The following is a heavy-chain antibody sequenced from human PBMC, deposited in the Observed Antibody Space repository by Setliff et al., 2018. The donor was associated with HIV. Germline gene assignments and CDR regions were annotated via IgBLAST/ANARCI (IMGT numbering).Heavy chain of an antibody. CDR2: IYYSGST. Sequence: SETLSLTCTVSGGSITTSTFYWGWIRQPPGKGLEWIGSIYYSGSTYYNPSLKSRLTITQHTSKNHFSLSLSSVTAADTAVYYCARAAYSGTYLWEPATDLWGRGTPVTVSS. D-gene: IGHD1-26*01. CDR3: ARAAYSGTYLWEPATDL. V-gene: IGHV4-39*02. CDR1: GGSITTSTFY. J-gene: IGHJ2*01.